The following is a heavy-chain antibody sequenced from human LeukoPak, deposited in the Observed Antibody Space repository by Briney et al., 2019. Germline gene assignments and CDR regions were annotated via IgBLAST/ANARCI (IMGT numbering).Heavy chain of an antibody. CDR3: ARGRTENTMIVVETYYFDY. J-gene: IGHJ4*02. D-gene: IGHD3-22*01. V-gene: IGHV4-39*07. CDR2: INHSGST. Sequence: SETLSLTCTVSGGSISSSSYYWGWIRQPPGKGLEWIGEINHSGSTNYNPSLKSRVTISVDTSKNQFSLKLSSVTAADTAVYYCARGRTENTMIVVETYYFDYWGQGTLVTVSS. CDR1: GGSISSSSYY.